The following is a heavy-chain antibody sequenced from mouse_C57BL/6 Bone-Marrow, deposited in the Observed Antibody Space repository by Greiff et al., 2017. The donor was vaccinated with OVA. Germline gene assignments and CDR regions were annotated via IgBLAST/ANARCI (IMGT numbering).Heavy chain of an antibody. J-gene: IGHJ4*01. CDR2: ISSGGDYI. CDR1: GFTFSSYA. Sequence: EVQLQQSGAGLVKPGASLKLSCAASGFTFSSYAMSWVRQTPEKRLEWVAYISSGGDYIYYADTVKGRFTIYRDNTRNTLYLQMSSLKSEDAAMYYCTRDGYYAMDYWGQGTSVTVSS. CDR3: TRDGYYAMDY. D-gene: IGHD2-3*01. V-gene: IGHV5-9-1*02.